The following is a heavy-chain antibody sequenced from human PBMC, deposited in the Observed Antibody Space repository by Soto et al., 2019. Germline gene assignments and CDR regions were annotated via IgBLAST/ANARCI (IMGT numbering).Heavy chain of an antibody. D-gene: IGHD1-26*01. V-gene: IGHV3-7*05. CDR1: GFTFSDFW. CDR2: IKAGGSET. J-gene: IGHJ4*02. Sequence: EVQLVESGGNLVQPGGSLRLSCAASGFTFSDFWMSWVRRAPGRGLEWVANIKAGGSETYYVDSVEGRFTISRDNAKKSLYLQMNSLRAEDTALYYCARGGSHSSDAWGQGALVTVSS. CDR3: ARGGSHSSDA.